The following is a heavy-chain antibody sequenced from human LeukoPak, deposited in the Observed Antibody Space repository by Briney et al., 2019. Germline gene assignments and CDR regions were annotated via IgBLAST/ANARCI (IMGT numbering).Heavy chain of an antibody. D-gene: IGHD2-2*01. J-gene: IGHJ6*02. V-gene: IGHV1-69*13. Sequence: SVKVSCKASGGTFSSYAISWVRQAPGQGLEWMGGIIPIFGTANYAQKFQGRVTITADESTSTAYMELSSLRSEDTAVYYCARDSPGIVVVPAAMKDYYYGMGVWGQGTTVAVSS. CDR1: GGTFSSYA. CDR2: IIPIFGTA. CDR3: ARDSPGIVVVPAAMKDYYYGMGV.